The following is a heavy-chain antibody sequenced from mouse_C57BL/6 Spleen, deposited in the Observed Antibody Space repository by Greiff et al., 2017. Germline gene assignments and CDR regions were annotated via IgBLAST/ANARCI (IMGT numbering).Heavy chain of an antibody. J-gene: IGHJ2*01. CDR3: ARRDGYY. CDR1: GYSFTGYY. V-gene: IGHV1-42*01. CDR2: INPSTGGT. D-gene: IGHD2-3*01. Sequence: EVQLQQSGPELVKPGASVKISCKASGYSFTGYYMNWVKQSPEKSLEWIGEINPSTGGTTYNQKFKAKATLTVDKSSSTAYMQLKSLTSEDSAVYYCARRDGYYWGQGTTLTVSS.